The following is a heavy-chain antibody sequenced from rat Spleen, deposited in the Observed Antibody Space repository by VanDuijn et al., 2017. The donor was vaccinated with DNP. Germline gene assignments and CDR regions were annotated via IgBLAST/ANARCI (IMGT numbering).Heavy chain of an antibody. D-gene: IGHD1-11*01. CDR3: ARMHYGCDN. CDR2: INSAGNT. CDR1: GYSITSSYR. J-gene: IGHJ2*01. Sequence: EVQLQESGPGLVKPSQSLSLTCSVTGYSITSSYRWNWIRKFPGNKLEWMGYINSAGNTHYNPSLKSRISITRDTSKNQFFLQVNSVTTEDTATYYCARMHYGCDNWGRGVMVTVSS. V-gene: IGHV3-3*01.